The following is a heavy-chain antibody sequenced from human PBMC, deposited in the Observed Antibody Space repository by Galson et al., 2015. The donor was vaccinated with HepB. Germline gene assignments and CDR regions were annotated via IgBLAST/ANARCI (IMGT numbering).Heavy chain of an antibody. D-gene: IGHD4-23*01. Sequence: SLRLSCAASGFTVSSNYMSWVRQAPGKGLEWVANIKQDGSEKYYVDSVKGRFTISRDNAKNSLYLQMNSLRAEDTAVYYCAREPLYGGNIFDYWGQGTLVTVSS. V-gene: IGHV3-7*03. CDR2: IKQDGSEK. CDR1: GFTVSSNY. CDR3: AREPLYGGNIFDY. J-gene: IGHJ4*02.